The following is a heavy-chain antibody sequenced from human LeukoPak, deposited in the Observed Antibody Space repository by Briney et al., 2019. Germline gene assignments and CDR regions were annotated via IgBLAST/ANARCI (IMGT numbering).Heavy chain of an antibody. CDR2: TYYRSKWYS. Sequence: SQTLSLTCAISGDSFSSNSAAWNWIRQSPSRGLEWLGRTYYRSKWYSDYAVSVKSRITINPDTSKNQFSLQLNSVTPEDTAVYYCARAVITMVRGVIPYYYYGMDVWGQGTTVTVSS. CDR3: ARAVITMVRGVIPYYYYGMDV. D-gene: IGHD3-10*01. J-gene: IGHJ6*02. V-gene: IGHV6-1*01. CDR1: GDSFSSNSAA.